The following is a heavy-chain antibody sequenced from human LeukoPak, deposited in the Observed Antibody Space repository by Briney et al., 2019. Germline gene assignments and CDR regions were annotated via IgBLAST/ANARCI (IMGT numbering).Heavy chain of an antibody. J-gene: IGHJ4*02. CDR2: MNPNSGNT. V-gene: IGHV1-8*01. Sequence: ASVKVSCKASGYTFTSYDINWVRQATGQGLEWMGWMNPNSGNTGYAQKFQGRVTITRNTSISTAYMELSRLRSEDTAVYYCARLGVYDGNSYGSYWGQGTLVTVSS. CDR1: GYTFTSYD. CDR3: ARLGVYDGNSYGSY. D-gene: IGHD5-18*01.